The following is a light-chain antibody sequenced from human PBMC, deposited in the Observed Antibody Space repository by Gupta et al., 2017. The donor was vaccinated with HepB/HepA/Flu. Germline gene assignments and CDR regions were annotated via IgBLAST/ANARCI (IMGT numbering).Light chain of an antibody. CDR1: SSNIGDNT. CDR3: AAWDDSLNGKL. J-gene: IGLJ2*01. CDR2: SNN. Sequence: QSVLTQTPSTSGTPAQRVTISCSGSSSNIGDNTVYWYQQLPGTAPKLLIYSNNQRPSGVPDRFSGSKSGTSASLAISGLQSEDEADYYCAAWDDSLNGKLFGGGTKLTVL. V-gene: IGLV1-44*01.